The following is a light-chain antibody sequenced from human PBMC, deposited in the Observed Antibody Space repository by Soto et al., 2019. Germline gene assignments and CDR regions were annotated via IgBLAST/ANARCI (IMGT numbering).Light chain of an antibody. Sequence: QSALTQPPSASGSPGQSVTISCTGTSSDIGDYNSVSWYQQCPGKAPKLVIYEVTKRPSWVPDRFSGSKSGNTASLTVSGLQAEDEADYYCSSSAGSNNLVFGGGTKLTVL. J-gene: IGLJ2*01. CDR3: SSSAGSNNLV. CDR2: EVT. V-gene: IGLV2-8*01. CDR1: SSDIGDYNS.